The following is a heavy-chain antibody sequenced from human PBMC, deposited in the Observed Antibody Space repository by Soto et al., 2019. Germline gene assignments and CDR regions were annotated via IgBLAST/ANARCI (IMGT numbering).Heavy chain of an antibody. V-gene: IGHV4-4*02. J-gene: IGHJ4*02. CDR1: VDSLTNNHW. Sequence: QLQLRESGPGLVQPSGTLSLTCDVSVDSLTNNHWWSWVRQAPGKGPEWIGEIWHTGRPNYNPSLKSRVAISIDKSKNQLSLKLSSVTAADTAVYYCVRDSRTGCSSINCYMHWGQGTLVTVSS. D-gene: IGHD2-15*01. CDR2: IWHTGRP. CDR3: VRDSRTGCSSINCYMH.